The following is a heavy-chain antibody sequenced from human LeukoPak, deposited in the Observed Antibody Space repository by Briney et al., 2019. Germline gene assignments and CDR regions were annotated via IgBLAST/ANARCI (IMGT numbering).Heavy chain of an antibody. V-gene: IGHV4-38-2*02. CDR1: GYSISSGYY. J-gene: IGHJ4*02. CDR3: ARDPYYDSSGSDPVY. CDR2: IYHSGST. Sequence: SQTLSLTCTVFGYSISSGYYWGWIRPPPGKGLEWIGSIYHSGSTYYNPSLKSRVTISVDTSKNQFSLKLSSVTAADTAVYYCARDPYYDSSGSDPVYWGQGTLVTVSS. D-gene: IGHD3-22*01.